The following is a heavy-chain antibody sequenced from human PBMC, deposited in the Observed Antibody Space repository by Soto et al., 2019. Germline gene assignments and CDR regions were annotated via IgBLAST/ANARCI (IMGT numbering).Heavy chain of an antibody. J-gene: IGHJ4*02. D-gene: IGHD4-17*01. Sequence: QITLKESGPTLVKPTQTLTLTCTFSGFSLSTSGVGVGWIRQPPGKALEWLALIYWDDDKRYSPSLKSRLTITKDTSKNQVVLTMTNMDPVDTATYYCAPRHPTADYGDYVLTFDYWGQGTLVTVSS. CDR3: APRHPTADYGDYVLTFDY. CDR2: IYWDDDK. CDR1: GFSLSTSGVG. V-gene: IGHV2-5*02.